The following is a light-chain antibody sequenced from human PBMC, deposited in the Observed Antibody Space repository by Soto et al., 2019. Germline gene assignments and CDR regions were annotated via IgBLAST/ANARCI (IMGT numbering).Light chain of an antibody. J-gene: IGLJ2*01. CDR3: SLSYGGTVV. Sequence: QAVVTQETSLTVSPGGTVTLICDSSTGTVTSAHYCFWFQQKPGQAPRTLIYDTSNRHSWTPARFSGSLLGGNAALTLSGAQPEDEAEYYCSLSYGGTVVFGGGTKLTVL. V-gene: IGLV7-46*01. CDR2: DTS. CDR1: TGTVTSAHY.